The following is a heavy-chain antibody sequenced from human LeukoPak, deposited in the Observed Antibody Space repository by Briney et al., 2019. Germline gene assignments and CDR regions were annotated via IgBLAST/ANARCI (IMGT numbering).Heavy chain of an antibody. V-gene: IGHV3-21*01. CDR3: ARDPGRSVVVTADYFDY. CDR1: GFTFSSYS. J-gene: IGHJ4*02. Sequence: GGSLRLSCAASGFTFSSYSMNWVRQAPGKGLEWVSSISISSSYIYYADSVKGRFTISRDNAKNSLYLQMNSLRAEDTAVYYCARDPGRSVVVTADYFDYWGQGTLVTVSS. CDR2: ISISSSYI. D-gene: IGHD2-21*02.